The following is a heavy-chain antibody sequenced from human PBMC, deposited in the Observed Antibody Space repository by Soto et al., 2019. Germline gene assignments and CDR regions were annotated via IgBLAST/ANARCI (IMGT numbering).Heavy chain of an antibody. D-gene: IGHD3-16*01. CDR1: GFTFSSYA. CDR3: ARDGAD. J-gene: IGHJ4*02. CDR2: MSYDGSNE. Sequence: QVQLVESGGGVVQPGRSLRLSCAASGFTFSSYAMHWVRQAPGKGLEWVAVMSYDGSNEYYGDSVKGRFTITRDNSKNTLYLQMNSLRADDTAVYYCARDGADWGQGTLVTVSS. V-gene: IGHV3-30-3*01.